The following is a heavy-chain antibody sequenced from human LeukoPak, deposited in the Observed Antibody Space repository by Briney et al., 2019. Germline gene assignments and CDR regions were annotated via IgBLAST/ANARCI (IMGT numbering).Heavy chain of an antibody. J-gene: IGHJ4*02. CDR2: ISSSGSTI. D-gene: IGHD3-16*01. CDR3: ARRMVGVMGFDY. Sequence: PGGSLRLSCAASGFTFSSYEMNWVRQAPGKGLEWVSYISSSGSTIYYADSVKGRFTISRDNAKNSLYLQMNSLRAEDTAVYYCARRMVGVMGFDYWGQGTLVTVSS. CDR1: GFTFSSYE. V-gene: IGHV3-48*03.